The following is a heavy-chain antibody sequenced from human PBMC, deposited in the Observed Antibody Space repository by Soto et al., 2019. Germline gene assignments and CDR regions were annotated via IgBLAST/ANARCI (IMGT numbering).Heavy chain of an antibody. Sequence: ASVKVSCKTSGYTFTSYALHWVRQAPGQRLEWMGWINAGNGNTKYSQKFQGRVIITRDTSASTAYMELRSLRSEDTAVYYCARYSGGMDVWGQGTTVTVS. CDR2: INAGNGNT. J-gene: IGHJ6*02. D-gene: IGHD2-21*01. CDR3: ARYSGGMDV. CDR1: GYTFTSYA. V-gene: IGHV1-3*01.